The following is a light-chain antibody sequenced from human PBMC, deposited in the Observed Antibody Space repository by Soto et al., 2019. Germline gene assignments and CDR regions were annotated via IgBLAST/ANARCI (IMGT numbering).Light chain of an antibody. CDR2: SNN. J-gene: IGLJ3*02. CDR1: YSNVGANP. V-gene: IGLV1-44*01. CDR3: AAWDDSLSVV. Sequence: QSVLTQPPSASGTPGQTVTISCSGSYSNVGANPVSWYQQVPGRAPQLLIYSNNQRPAGVPGRFSGSRSDTSASLSISGLQSADEVDYYCAAWDDSLSVVFGGGTKVNVL.